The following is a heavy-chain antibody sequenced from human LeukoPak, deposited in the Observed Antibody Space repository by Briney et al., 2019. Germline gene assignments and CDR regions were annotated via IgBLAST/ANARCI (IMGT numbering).Heavy chain of an antibody. J-gene: IGHJ4*02. Sequence: SETLSLTCTVPGDSVSSASYYWSWIRQPPGNGLEWIAYVYYTGSTNYNPSLKSRITTSIDTSKNQFSLKVSSVTAADTAVYYCARTQYCSSTSCYFGYFDYWGQGTLVTVSS. V-gene: IGHV4-61*01. CDR3: ARTQYCSSTSCYFGYFDY. CDR1: GDSVSSASYY. CDR2: VYYTGST. D-gene: IGHD2-2*01.